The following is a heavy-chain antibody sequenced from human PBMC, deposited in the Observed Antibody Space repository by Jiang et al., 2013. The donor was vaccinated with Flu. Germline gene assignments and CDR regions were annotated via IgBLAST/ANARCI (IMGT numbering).Heavy chain of an antibody. CDR1: YTLTELS. CDR3: ATVPICSGGSCYSMGWFDP. V-gene: IGHV1-24*01. Sequence: YTLTELSMHWCDRLLEKGLSGWEVFDPEDGETIYAQKFQGRVTMTEDTSTDTAYMELSSLRSEDTAVYYCATVPICSGGSCYSMGWFDPWGQGTLVTVSS. CDR2: FDPEDGET. D-gene: IGHD2-15*01. J-gene: IGHJ5*02.